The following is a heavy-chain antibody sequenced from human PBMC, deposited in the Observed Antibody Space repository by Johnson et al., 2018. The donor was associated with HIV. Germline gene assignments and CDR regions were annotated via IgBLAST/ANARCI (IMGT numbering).Heavy chain of an antibody. J-gene: IGHJ3*02. CDR2: ISYDGSNK. CDR3: ARDHEAVPGAFDI. CDR1: GFTFSSYA. D-gene: IGHD1-1*01. Sequence: QMMLVESGGGVVQPGESRRLSCAASGFTFSSYALHWVRQAPGKGLEWVAVISYDGSNKYYADSVKGRFTISRDNSKNTLYLQMNSLRAEDTAVYYCARDHEAVPGAFDIWGQGTMVTVSS. V-gene: IGHV3-30-3*01.